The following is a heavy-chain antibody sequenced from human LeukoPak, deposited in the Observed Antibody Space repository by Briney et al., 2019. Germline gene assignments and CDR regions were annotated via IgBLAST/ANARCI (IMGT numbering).Heavy chain of an antibody. V-gene: IGHV3-9*01. CDR1: GFTFDDYA. CDR2: ISWNSGSI. CDR3: AKDRTTVTTSDFDY. J-gene: IGHJ4*02. D-gene: IGHD4-17*01. Sequence: GGSLRLSCAASGFTFDDYATHWVRQAPGKGLEWVSGISWNSGSIGYADSVKGRFTISRDNAKNSLYLQMNSLRAEDTALYYCAKDRTTVTTSDFDYWGQGTLVTVSS.